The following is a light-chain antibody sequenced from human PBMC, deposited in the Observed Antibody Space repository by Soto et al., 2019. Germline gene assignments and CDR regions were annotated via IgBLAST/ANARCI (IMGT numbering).Light chain of an antibody. CDR1: QDINKY. CDR3: QQYDNVLFTST. V-gene: IGKV1-33*01. CDR2: DAS. J-gene: IGKJ2*01. Sequence: DIQMTQSPSSLSASVGDRVTITCQASQDINKYLNWYQQKPGKAPKVLIYDASNSETGVPSRFSGSGSGTDFTFIISSLQPEDFATYYCQQYDNVLFTSTFGQGTKVDIK.